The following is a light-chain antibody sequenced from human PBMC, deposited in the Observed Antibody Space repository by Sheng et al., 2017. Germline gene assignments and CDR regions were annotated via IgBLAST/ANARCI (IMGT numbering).Light chain of an antibody. V-gene: IGKV1-5*03. CDR2: KAS. CDR3: QQYDTYSKT. CDR1: QSISSW. Sequence: DIQMTQSPSTLSASVGDRVTITCRASQSISSWLAWYQQKPGKAPKLLIYKASSLESGVPSRFGGSESGTEFTLTISSLQPDDFATYYCQQYDTYSKTFGQGTKVEIK. J-gene: IGKJ1*01.